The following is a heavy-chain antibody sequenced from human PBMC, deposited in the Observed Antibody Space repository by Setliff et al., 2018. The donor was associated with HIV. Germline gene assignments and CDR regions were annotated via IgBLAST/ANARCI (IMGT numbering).Heavy chain of an antibody. J-gene: IGHJ4*02. V-gene: IGHV4-34*01. D-gene: IGHD4-4*01. CDR3: ARSSAYSNRYFEY. Sequence: PSETLSLTCAVYGGSFGDHYWSWIRQPPGKGLEWIGEISHSGTTNYNPSLKSRVTMSVDTSKNQFSLNLSSVTAADTAVYYCARSSAYSNRYFEYWGQGTLVTVSS. CDR2: ISHSGTT. CDR1: GGSFGDHY.